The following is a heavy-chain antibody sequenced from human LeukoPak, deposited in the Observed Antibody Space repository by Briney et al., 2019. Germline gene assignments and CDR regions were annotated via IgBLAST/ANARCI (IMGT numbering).Heavy chain of an antibody. J-gene: IGHJ3*02. CDR1: GGSISSYY. Sequence: SQTLSRTCTVSGGSISSYYWSWIRQPPGKGLEWIGYIYYSGSTNYNPSLKSRVTISVDTSKNQFSLKLSSVTAADTAVYYCARDYLAYYYDSSGYIDAFDIWGQGTMVTVSS. CDR3: ARDYLAYYYDSSGYIDAFDI. CDR2: IYYSGST. V-gene: IGHV4-59*01. D-gene: IGHD3-22*01.